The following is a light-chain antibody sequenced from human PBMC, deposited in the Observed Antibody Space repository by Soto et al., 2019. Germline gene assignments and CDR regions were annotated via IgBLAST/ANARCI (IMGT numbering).Light chain of an antibody. V-gene: IGLV1-44*01. J-gene: IGLJ3*02. Sequence: QSVLTQPPSASGTPGQRVTISCSGSSSNIGSHVVYWYQQLAGTAPKLLMYNNNQRPSGVPDRLSGSKSGTSASLAISGLQSEDEADYYCAVWDDSLDGGVFGGGTKVTVL. CDR3: AVWDDSLDGGV. CDR1: SSNIGSHV. CDR2: NNN.